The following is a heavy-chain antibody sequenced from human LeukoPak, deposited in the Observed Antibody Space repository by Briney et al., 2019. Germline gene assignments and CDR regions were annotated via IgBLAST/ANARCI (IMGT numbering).Heavy chain of an antibody. J-gene: IGHJ4*02. CDR3: ARVKGAGSYSGDY. CDR2: IWYDGSNM. V-gene: IGHV3-33*08. Sequence: GGSLRLSCAASGFTFSRYGMHWVRQAPGKGLEWVAVIWYDGSNMYYADSVKGRFTISRDNSKNTLYLQMNSLRVEDTAVYYCARVKGAGSYSGDYWGQGTLVTVSS. D-gene: IGHD1-26*01. CDR1: GFTFSRYG.